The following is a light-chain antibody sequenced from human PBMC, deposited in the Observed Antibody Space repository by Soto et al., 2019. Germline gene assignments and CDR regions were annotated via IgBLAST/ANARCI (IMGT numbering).Light chain of an antibody. Sequence: QSALTQPASVSGSPGQSITISCTGTSSDVGGYNYVSWYQQRPGKAPKLMIYDFSHRPSGVSHRFSGSRSGNTASLTISGLQAEDEAYFYCSSYSSSSTLVIFGGGTKLTVL. CDR2: DFS. CDR1: SSDVGGYNY. V-gene: IGLV2-14*01. J-gene: IGLJ2*01. CDR3: SSYSSSSTLVI.